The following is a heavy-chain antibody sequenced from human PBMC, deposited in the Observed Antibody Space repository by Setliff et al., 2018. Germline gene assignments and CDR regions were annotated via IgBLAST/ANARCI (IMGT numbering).Heavy chain of an antibody. CDR2: IFQSGNT. J-gene: IGHJ6*02. D-gene: IGHD3-10*01. CDR1: GSSIISDYY. CDR3: AALLANYGSGMDV. V-gene: IGHV4-38-2*01. Sequence: PSETLSLTCAVSGSSIISDYYWVWIRQPPGRGLEWIGSIFQSGNTYYNPSLKSRVTISVDTSNNQFSLKVNSLTAADTAVYYCAALLANYGSGMDVWGQGTTVTVSS.